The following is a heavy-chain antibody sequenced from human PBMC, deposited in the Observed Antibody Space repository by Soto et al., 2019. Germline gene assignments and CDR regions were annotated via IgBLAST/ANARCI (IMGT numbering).Heavy chain of an antibody. Sequence: LGESLKISCKASGYSFTSYWISCVRQMPGKGLEWMGRIDPSDSYTNYSPSFQGHVTISADKSISTAYLQWSSLKASDTAMYYCASSPRGYCSSTSCRELGNYYGMDVWGQGTTVTVSS. CDR3: ASSPRGYCSSTSCRELGNYYGMDV. D-gene: IGHD2-2*01. J-gene: IGHJ6*02. V-gene: IGHV5-10-1*01. CDR1: GYSFTSYW. CDR2: IDPSDSYT.